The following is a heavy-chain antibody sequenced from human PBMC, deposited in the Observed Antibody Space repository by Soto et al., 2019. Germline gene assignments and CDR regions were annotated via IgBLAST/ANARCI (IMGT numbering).Heavy chain of an antibody. Sequence: QVTLKESGLVLVKPTETLTLTCTVSGFSLSNARMGVSWIRQPPGKALEWLAHIFSNDEKSYSTSLKSRLTISKDTCKSQVVLTMTIMDPVDTATYYCARIAIYSSFAYYYYYTDVWGKGTTVTVSS. J-gene: IGHJ6*03. V-gene: IGHV2-26*01. CDR3: ARIAIYSSFAYYYYYTDV. CDR2: IFSNDEK. CDR1: GFSLSNARMG. D-gene: IGHD6-6*01.